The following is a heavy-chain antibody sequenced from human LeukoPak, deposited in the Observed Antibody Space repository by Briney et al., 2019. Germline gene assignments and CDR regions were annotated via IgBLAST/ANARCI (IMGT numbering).Heavy chain of an antibody. J-gene: IGHJ4*02. CDR1: GGSISSYY. Sequence: SETLSLTCTVSGGSISSYYWSWIRQPPGKGLEWIGYIYDSGSTNYNPSLKSRVTISVDTSKNQFSLKLSSVTAADTAVYYCAREGPGYCSSTSCPQLDYWGQGTLVTVSS. CDR2: IYDSGST. CDR3: AREGPGYCSSTSCPQLDY. V-gene: IGHV4-59*12. D-gene: IGHD2-2*03.